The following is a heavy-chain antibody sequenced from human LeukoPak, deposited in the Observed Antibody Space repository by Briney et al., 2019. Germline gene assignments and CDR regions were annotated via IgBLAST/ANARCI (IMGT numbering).Heavy chain of an antibody. CDR3: ARHPLERGLGRVPDWFVP. V-gene: IGHV4-39*07. CDR2: IHYTGST. CDR1: GGSIDSGDYY. D-gene: IGHD5-24*01. J-gene: IGHJ5*02. Sequence: SETLSLTCTVSGGSIDSGDYYWGWVRQPPGKGLECIASIHYTGSTYYDPSLKSRVTLSVDTSKNQFSLNLYSVTAADTAIYYCARHPLERGLGRVPDWFVPWGQGTPVTVS.